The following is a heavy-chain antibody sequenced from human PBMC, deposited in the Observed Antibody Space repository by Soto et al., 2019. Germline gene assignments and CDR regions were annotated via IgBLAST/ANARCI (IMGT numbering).Heavy chain of an antibody. Sequence: GSLRLSCAASGFTFSDYTINWVRQAPGKVLEWVSSISSSGYYIYYADSVKGRFTISRDNAKTSLYLQMSSLRAEDTAVYYCARVGSFYDSSGYSAFDYWGQGTLVTVSS. CDR3: ARVGSFYDSSGYSAFDY. V-gene: IGHV3-21*01. CDR1: GFTFSDYT. J-gene: IGHJ4*02. D-gene: IGHD3-22*01. CDR2: ISSSGYYI.